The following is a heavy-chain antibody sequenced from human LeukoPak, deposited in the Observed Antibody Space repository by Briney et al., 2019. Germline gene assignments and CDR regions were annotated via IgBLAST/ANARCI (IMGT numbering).Heavy chain of an antibody. CDR3: ARGSSGWYLGYYFDH. Sequence: GGSLRLSCAASGFTFSSYWMSWVRQAPGKGLEWVANIKQDGSKKYYVDSVKGRFTISRDNAKNSLYLQMNSLRAEDTAVYYCARGSSGWYLGYYFDHWGQGTLVTVSS. D-gene: IGHD6-19*01. J-gene: IGHJ4*02. V-gene: IGHV3-7*03. CDR1: GFTFSSYW. CDR2: IKQDGSKK.